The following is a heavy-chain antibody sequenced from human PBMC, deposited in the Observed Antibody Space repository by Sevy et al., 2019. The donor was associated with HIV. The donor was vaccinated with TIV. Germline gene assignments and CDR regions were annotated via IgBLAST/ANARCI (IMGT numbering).Heavy chain of an antibody. CDR3: ARDGGYSIKGYPLY. D-gene: IGHD1-26*01. Sequence: GGSLRLSCAASGFAFSSHAMHWVRRAPGKGLEWVAVISYDGTEAFYAASVEGRFTISRDNSKNMLALQINSLRPEDTAVYYCARDGGYSIKGYPLYWGHGTLGTVSS. J-gene: IGHJ4*01. CDR1: GFAFSSHA. CDR2: ISYDGTEA. V-gene: IGHV3-30-3*01.